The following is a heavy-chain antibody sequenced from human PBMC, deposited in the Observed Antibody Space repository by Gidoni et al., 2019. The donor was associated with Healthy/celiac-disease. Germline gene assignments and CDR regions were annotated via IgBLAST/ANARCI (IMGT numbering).Heavy chain of an antibody. Sequence: EVRLVQSGAEVKKPGESLKISCMGSGYSFTSYWIGWVRQLPGKGLEWMGIIYPGDSDTRYSPSFQGQVTISADKSISTAYLQWSSLKASDTAMYYCARADVAVAGTRSAFDIWGQGTMVTVSS. V-gene: IGHV5-51*01. D-gene: IGHD6-19*01. CDR3: ARADVAVAGTRSAFDI. J-gene: IGHJ3*02. CDR1: GYSFTSYW. CDR2: IYPGDSDT.